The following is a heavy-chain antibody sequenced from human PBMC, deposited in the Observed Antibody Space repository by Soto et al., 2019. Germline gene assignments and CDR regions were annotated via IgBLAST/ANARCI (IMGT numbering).Heavy chain of an antibody. CDR1: GFPFSDYG. Sequence: EVHLLESGGGLVQPGGSLRLACAASGFPFSDYGVSWVRQTPGKGLQWVSLITAGNGDTYYADSVKGRFTISRDNSKNTLYLQMNNLRVEDSAIYYFVKALYIWGVTGDYWGQGALVTVAS. D-gene: IGHD3-16*01. V-gene: IGHV3-23*01. CDR3: VKALYIWGVTGDY. J-gene: IGHJ4*02. CDR2: ITAGNGDT.